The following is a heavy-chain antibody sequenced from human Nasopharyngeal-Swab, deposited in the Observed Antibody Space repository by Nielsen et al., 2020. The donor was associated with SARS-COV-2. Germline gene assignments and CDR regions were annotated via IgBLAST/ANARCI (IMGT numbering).Heavy chain of an antibody. Sequence: GGSLRLSCAASGFTFSSYWMTWVRQAPGKGLEWLANIKHDGSAKYYADSVKGRFTISRDNAKSSLHLQMNSLRAEDTAVYYCARHYDFWSGYYNSHFYGMDVWGQGTTVTVSS. V-gene: IGHV3-7*01. D-gene: IGHD3-3*01. CDR2: IKHDGSAK. CDR1: GFTFSSYW. J-gene: IGHJ6*02. CDR3: ARHYDFWSGYYNSHFYGMDV.